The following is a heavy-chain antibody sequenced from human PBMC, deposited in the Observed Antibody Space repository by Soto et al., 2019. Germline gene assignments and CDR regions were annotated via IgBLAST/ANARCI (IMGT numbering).Heavy chain of an antibody. CDR1: TGSTNSFY. CDR3: ARSRDGYNLNPIDQ. V-gene: IGHV4-59*01. D-gene: IGHD5-12*01. J-gene: IGHJ4*02. Sequence: QVQLQVSGPGLVKPSATLSLSCTVSTGSTNSFYWSWIRQPPGKGLQWLGYFFYTGSTYHNPPLKSRVTISLDMSSNQFSLRLSSVTAADTAMYYCARSRDGYNLNPIDQWGQGLLVTVSS. CDR2: FFYTGST.